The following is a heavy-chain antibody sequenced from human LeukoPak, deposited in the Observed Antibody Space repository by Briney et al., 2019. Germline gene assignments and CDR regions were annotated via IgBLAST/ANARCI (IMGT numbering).Heavy chain of an antibody. CDR3: ARDVGTTGWHTYDF. Sequence: SQTLSLTCAISGDSVSSNNGAWNWIRQSPSRGLEWLGRTYYRSKWYNGYAGSLMSRITISPDTSKNQFSLQVYSVTPEDTAVYYCARDVGTTGWHTYDFWGQGTLVTVSS. D-gene: IGHD3-9*01. J-gene: IGHJ4*02. CDR2: TYYRSKWYN. V-gene: IGHV6-1*01. CDR1: GDSVSSNNGA.